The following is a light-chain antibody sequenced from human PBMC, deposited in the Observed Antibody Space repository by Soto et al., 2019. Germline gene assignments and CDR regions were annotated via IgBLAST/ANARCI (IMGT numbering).Light chain of an antibody. V-gene: IGLV1-40*01. CDR1: SSNIGAGFD. Sequence: QSVLTQPPSVSGAPGQRVTISCTGSSSNIGAGFDVHWYQQLPGTAPKLLIYGNSNRPSGVPDRFSGSRSGTSASLAITGLQAEDEADYYCQSYDSSLNGSKVFGSGTKV. J-gene: IGLJ1*01. CDR2: GNS. CDR3: QSYDSSLNGSKV.